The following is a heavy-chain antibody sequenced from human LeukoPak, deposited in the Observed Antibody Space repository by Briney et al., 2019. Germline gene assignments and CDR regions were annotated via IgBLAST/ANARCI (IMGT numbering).Heavy chain of an antibody. CDR3: AKATPGYFYYGMDV. Sequence: ASVKVSCKASGYTFTGYYIHWVRQAPGQGFEWMGWINPNPHSGGTNYAQKFRGRVAMTSDTSITTAYMDLSGLTSDDTAMYYCAKATPGYFYYGMDVWGQGTAVTVSS. CDR2: INPNPHSGGT. V-gene: IGHV1-2*02. CDR1: GYTFTGYY. J-gene: IGHJ6*02.